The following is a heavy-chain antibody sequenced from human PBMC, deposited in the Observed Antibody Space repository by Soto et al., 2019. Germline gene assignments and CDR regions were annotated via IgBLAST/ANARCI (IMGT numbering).Heavy chain of an antibody. J-gene: IGHJ6*02. CDR3: ARDWEYLDYYYGMDV. CDR1: GFTFSSYA. V-gene: IGHV3-30-3*01. D-gene: IGHD1-26*01. CDR2: ISYDGSNK. Sequence: QSGGSLRLSCAASGFTFSSYAMHWVRQAPGKGLEWVAVISYDGSNKYYADSVKGRFTISRDNSKNTLYLQMNSLRAEDTAVYYCARDWEYLDYYYGMDVWGQGTTVTVSS.